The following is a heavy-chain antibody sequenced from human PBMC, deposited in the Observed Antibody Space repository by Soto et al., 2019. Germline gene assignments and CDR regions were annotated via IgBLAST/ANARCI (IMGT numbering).Heavy chain of an antibody. J-gene: IGHJ4*02. CDR2: ISSSSTTI. CDR1: GFTFSTYS. D-gene: IGHD2-2*01. Sequence: EVQLVESGGGLVQPGGSLRLSCAASGFTFSTYSMNWVRQAPGRGLEWISFISSSSTTIYYADSLKGRFTVSRDNAKNSLYLQMNSLRDEDTAVYYCARDGKRYCSSTCCFDCWGQGTLVTVSS. V-gene: IGHV3-48*02. CDR3: ARDGKRYCSSTCCFDC.